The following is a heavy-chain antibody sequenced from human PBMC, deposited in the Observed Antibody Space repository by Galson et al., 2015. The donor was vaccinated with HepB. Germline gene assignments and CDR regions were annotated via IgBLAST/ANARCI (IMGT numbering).Heavy chain of an antibody. Sequence: SLRLSCAASGFTFSTYAMNWVRQAPGKGLEWVSTTSGSGSNTFYADSVKGRFSISRDSSKNTLYLQMSSLRAEDTAVYYCAKGIWEYYDNRVFDSWGQGTLVTVSS. CDR1: GFTFSTYA. D-gene: IGHD3-22*01. CDR2: TSGSGSNT. V-gene: IGHV3-23*01. J-gene: IGHJ4*02. CDR3: AKGIWEYYDNRVFDS.